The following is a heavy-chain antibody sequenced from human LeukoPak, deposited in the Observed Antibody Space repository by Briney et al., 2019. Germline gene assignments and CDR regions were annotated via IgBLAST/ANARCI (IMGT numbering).Heavy chain of an antibody. V-gene: IGHV3-7*01. CDR3: ASGSGWLIEN. Sequence: GGSLRLSCAASGFTFSSYSMNWVRQAPGKGLEWVANIKQDGGEKHYVDSVKGRFTISGDNAKNSLYLQMNSLRAEDTAVYYCASGSGWLIENWGQGTLVTVSS. J-gene: IGHJ4*02. CDR1: GFTFSSYS. CDR2: IKQDGGEK. D-gene: IGHD6-19*01.